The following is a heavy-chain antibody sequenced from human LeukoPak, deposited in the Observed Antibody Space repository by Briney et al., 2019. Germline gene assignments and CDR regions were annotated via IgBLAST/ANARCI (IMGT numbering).Heavy chain of an antibody. CDR1: GFTFNNYG. V-gene: IGHV3-30*02. CDR3: ARGTRSSSWYDLYDY. J-gene: IGHJ4*02. CDR2: IRYNGNNQ. D-gene: IGHD6-13*01. Sequence: GGSLRLSCAASGFTFNNYGMHWVRQAPGKGLEWVAFIRYNGNNQYYADSVKGRFTISRDNAKNSLYLQMNSLRAEDTAVYYCARGTRSSSWYDLYDYWGQGTLVTVSS.